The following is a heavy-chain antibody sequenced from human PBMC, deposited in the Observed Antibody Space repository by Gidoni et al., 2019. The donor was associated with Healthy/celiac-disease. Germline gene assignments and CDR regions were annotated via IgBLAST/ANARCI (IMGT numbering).Heavy chain of an antibody. D-gene: IGHD6-6*01. Sequence: EVQLLESGGGLVQPGGSLRLSCAASGFTFSSYAMSWVRQAPGKGLEWVSAISGSGGSTYYADSVKGRFTISRDKSKNTLYLQMNSLRAEDTAVYYCAKGRGSSSEFDYWGQGTLVTVSS. CDR3: AKGRGSSSEFDY. CDR1: GFTFSSYA. CDR2: ISGSGGST. J-gene: IGHJ4*02. V-gene: IGHV3-23*01.